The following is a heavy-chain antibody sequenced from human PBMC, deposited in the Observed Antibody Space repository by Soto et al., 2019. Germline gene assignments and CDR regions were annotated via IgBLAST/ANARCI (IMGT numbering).Heavy chain of an antibody. D-gene: IGHD6-13*01. Sequence: GGSLRLSCAASGFTFSSYSMGWVRQAPGKGLEWASSISASGGSTYYADSVKGRFTISRDNSKELLYLQMNSLRDEDTAVYYCAREPTTAVVNYGMDVWGQGTTVTVSS. V-gene: IGHV3-23*01. J-gene: IGHJ6*02. CDR2: ISASGGST. CDR1: GFTFSSYS. CDR3: AREPTTAVVNYGMDV.